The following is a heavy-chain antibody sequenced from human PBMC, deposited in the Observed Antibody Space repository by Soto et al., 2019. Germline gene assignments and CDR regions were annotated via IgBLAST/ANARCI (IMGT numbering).Heavy chain of an antibody. CDR3: AKECYDSSGYYYVEAFDI. D-gene: IGHD3-22*01. CDR2: ISYDGSNK. CDR1: GFTFSSYG. J-gene: IGHJ3*02. Sequence: QVQLVESGGGVVQPGRSLRLSCAASGFTFSSYGMHWVRQAPGKGLEWVAVISYDGSNKYYADSVKGRFTISRDNSKNTLYLQMNCLRAEDTAVYYCAKECYDSSGYYYVEAFDIWGQGTMVTVSS. V-gene: IGHV3-30*18.